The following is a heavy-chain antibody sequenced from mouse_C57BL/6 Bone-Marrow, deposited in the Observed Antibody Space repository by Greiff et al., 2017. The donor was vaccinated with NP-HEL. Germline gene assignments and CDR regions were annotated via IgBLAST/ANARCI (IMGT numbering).Heavy chain of an antibody. CDR3: AREEDRAWFAY. J-gene: IGHJ3*01. Sequence: VQLQESGPGLVAPSQSLSITCTVSGFSLTSYAISWVRQPPGKGLEWLGVIWTGGGTNYNYDHKTGMSNSKDNTNSQVFLKMNSLQTDDTARYYCAREEDRAWFAYWGQGTLVTVSA. CDR2: IWTGGGT. V-gene: IGHV2-9-1*01. CDR1: GFSLTSYA.